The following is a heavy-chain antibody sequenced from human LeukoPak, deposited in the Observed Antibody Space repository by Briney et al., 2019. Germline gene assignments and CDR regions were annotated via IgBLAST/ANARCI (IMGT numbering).Heavy chain of an antibody. V-gene: IGHV4-31*03. CDR2: IYYSGGT. Sequence: SQTLSLTCTVSGGSINSGSHYWTWVRRFPGKGLEWIGYIYYSGGTYYNPSLRSRITISKDTSNNQFSLRLTSVTAADTAVYYCARHPSGSYYYYYMDVWGKGTTVTVSS. CDR3: ARHPSGSYYYYYMDV. J-gene: IGHJ6*03. CDR1: GGSINSGSHY. D-gene: IGHD1-26*01.